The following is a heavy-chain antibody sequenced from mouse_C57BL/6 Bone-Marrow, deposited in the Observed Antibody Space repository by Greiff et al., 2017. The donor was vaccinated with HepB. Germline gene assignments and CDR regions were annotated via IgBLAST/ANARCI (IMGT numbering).Heavy chain of an antibody. Sequence: EVKLMESGPGLVKPSQTVFLTCTVTGISITTGNYRWSWIRQFPGNKLEWIGYIYYSGTITYNPSLTSRTTITRDTPKNQFFLEMNSLTAEDTATYYCARDGGYGSSPSYWYFDVWGTGTTVTVSS. CDR3: ARDGGYGSSPSYWYFDV. D-gene: IGHD1-1*01. V-gene: IGHV3-5*01. CDR1: GISITTGNYR. J-gene: IGHJ1*03. CDR2: IYYSGTI.